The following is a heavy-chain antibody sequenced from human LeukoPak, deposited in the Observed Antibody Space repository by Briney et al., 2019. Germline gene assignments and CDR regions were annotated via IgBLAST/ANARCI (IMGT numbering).Heavy chain of an antibody. Sequence: GGSLRLSCAASGFTFSSCSMNWVRQAPGKGLEWVSYISSSSNTIYYADSVKGRFTISRDNAKNSLYLQMNSLRDEDTAVYYCASGMNYFHGMDVWGQGTTVTVSS. V-gene: IGHV3-48*02. CDR1: GFTFSSCS. CDR2: ISSSSNTI. J-gene: IGHJ6*02. D-gene: IGHD1-14*01. CDR3: ASGMNYFHGMDV.